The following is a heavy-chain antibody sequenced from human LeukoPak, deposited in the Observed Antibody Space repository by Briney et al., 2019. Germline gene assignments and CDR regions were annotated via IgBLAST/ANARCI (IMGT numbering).Heavy chain of an antibody. CDR2: INHSGRT. CDR3: ARSRLHPIIFAY. CDR1: GGSFSSYY. D-gene: IGHD5-24*01. Sequence: PSETLSLTCAVSGGSFSSYYWSWIRQTPGQGLEGIGEINHSGRTNYNPSLKNRLTISVDKSKPQFSLQLSSLTAADTAVYYCARSRLHPIIFAYWGEGTLVTVSS. J-gene: IGHJ4*02. V-gene: IGHV4-34*01.